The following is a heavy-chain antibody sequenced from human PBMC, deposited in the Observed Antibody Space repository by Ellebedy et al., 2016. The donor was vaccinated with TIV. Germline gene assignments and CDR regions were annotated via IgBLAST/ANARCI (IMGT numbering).Heavy chain of an antibody. D-gene: IGHD6-13*01. CDR1: GGSISIYY. J-gene: IGHJ4*02. Sequence: MPSETLSLTCTVSGGSISIYYWSWIRQPPGKGLEWIGYIYYSGSTNYNASLKSRVTISVDTSKNQFSLKLRSVTAADTAVYYCARHSAGIKAHDYWGQGTLVTVSS. CDR2: IYYSGST. V-gene: IGHV4-59*08. CDR3: ARHSAGIKAHDY.